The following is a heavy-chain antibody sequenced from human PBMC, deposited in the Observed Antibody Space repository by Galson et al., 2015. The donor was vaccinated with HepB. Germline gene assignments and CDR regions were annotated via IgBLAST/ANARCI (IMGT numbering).Heavy chain of an antibody. CDR1: GGSISSSSYY. CDR3: TRSRFTAGDVAAAGPWNY. J-gene: IGHJ4*02. D-gene: IGHD6-13*01. V-gene: IGHV4-39*07. Sequence: ETLSLTCTVSGGSISSSSYYWGWIRQPPGKGLEWIGSIYYSGSTYYNPSLKSRVTISVDTSKNQFSLKLSSVTAADTAVYYCTRSRFTAGDVAAAGPWNYWGQGTLVTVSS. CDR2: IYYSGST.